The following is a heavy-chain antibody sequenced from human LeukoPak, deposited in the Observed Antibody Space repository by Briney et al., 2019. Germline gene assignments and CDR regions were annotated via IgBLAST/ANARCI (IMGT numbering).Heavy chain of an antibody. Sequence: GGSLRLSCAASGFTFSSYGMHWVRQAPGKGLEWVAFIRYDGSNKYYADPVKGRFTISRDNSKNTLYLQMNSLRAEDTAVYYCAKVYSSISGCFDYWGQGTLVTVSS. V-gene: IGHV3-30*02. CDR3: AKVYSSISGCFDY. CDR1: GFTFSSYG. J-gene: IGHJ4*02. D-gene: IGHD6-13*01. CDR2: IRYDGSNK.